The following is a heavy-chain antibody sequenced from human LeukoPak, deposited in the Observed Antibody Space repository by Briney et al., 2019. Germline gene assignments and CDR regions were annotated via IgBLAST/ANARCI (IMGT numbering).Heavy chain of an antibody. Sequence: GGSLRLSCAASGFTFSSYSMNWVRQAPGKGLEWVSSISSSSSYTYYADSVKGRFTISRDNAKNSLYLQMNSLRAEDTAVYYCATEGYCSSTSCWGQGTLVTVSS. CDR1: GFTFSSYS. CDR3: ATEGYCSSTSC. V-gene: IGHV3-21*01. J-gene: IGHJ4*02. D-gene: IGHD2-2*01. CDR2: ISSSSSYT.